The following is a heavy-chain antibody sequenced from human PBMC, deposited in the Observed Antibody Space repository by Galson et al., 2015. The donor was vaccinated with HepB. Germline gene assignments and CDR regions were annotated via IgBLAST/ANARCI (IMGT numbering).Heavy chain of an antibody. CDR2: ISAYNGNT. D-gene: IGHD5-12*01. Sequence: QSGAEVKKPGESLKISCKGSGYSFTSYWIGWVRQAPGQGLEWMGWISAYNGNTNYAQKLQGRVTMTTDTSTSTAYMELRSLRSDDTAMYYCARQYVDIVATGAGYYYYYMDVWGKGTTVTVSS. V-gene: IGHV1-18*04. J-gene: IGHJ6*03. CDR3: ARQYVDIVATGAGYYYYYMDV. CDR1: GYSFTSYW.